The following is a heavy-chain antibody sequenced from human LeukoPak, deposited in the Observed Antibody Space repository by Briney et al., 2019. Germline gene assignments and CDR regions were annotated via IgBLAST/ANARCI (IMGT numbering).Heavy chain of an antibody. CDR3: ARGIVVEPAAMSWFDS. CDR2: IYYSGST. D-gene: IGHD2-2*01. J-gene: IGHJ5*01. Sequence: KPSETLSLTCTVSGGSISSYYWSWIRQPPGKGLEWIGYIYYSGSTNYNPSLKSRVTISVDTSKNQFSLKLSSVTAADTAVYYCARGIVVEPAAMSWFDSWGQGTLVTVSS. V-gene: IGHV4-59*01. CDR1: GGSISSYY.